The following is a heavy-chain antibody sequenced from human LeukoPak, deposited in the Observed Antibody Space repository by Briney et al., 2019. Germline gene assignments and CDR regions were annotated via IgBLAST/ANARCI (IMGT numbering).Heavy chain of an antibody. Sequence: GGSLRLSCTASGFTFSSFAMSWVRRAPGKGLEWVSSISGSGGATYYADSVKGRFTISRDNSENTLYLQINSLRAEDTAVYYCARVGYDWHFDYWGQGTLVIVSS. V-gene: IGHV3-23*01. CDR1: GFTFSSFA. J-gene: IGHJ4*02. CDR2: ISGSGGAT. D-gene: IGHD3-3*01. CDR3: ARVGYDWHFDY.